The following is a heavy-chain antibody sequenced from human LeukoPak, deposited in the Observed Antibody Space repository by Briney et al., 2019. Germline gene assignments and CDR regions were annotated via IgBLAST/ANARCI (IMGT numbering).Heavy chain of an antibody. V-gene: IGHV3-15*01. Sequence: PGGSLRLSRAASGFTFSNAWMSWVRQAPGKGLEWVGRIKSKTDGGTTDYAAPVKGRFTSSRDDSKNTLYLQMNSLKTEDTAVYYCTTDEWRRTTFDHWGQGTLVTVSS. D-gene: IGHD1-7*01. CDR2: IKSKTDGGTT. J-gene: IGHJ4*02. CDR3: TTDEWRRTTFDH. CDR1: GFTFSNAW.